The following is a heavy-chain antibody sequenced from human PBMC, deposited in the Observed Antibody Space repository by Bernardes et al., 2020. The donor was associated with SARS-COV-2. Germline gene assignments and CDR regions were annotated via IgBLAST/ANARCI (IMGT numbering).Heavy chain of an antibody. CDR3: ARDLPYYYYGMDV. J-gene: IGHJ6*02. CDR2: IYHSGST. V-gene: IGHV4-4*02. CDR1: GGSISSSNW. Sequence: SETLSLTRAVSGGSISSSNWWSWVRQPPGKGLEWIGEIYHSGSTNYNPSLKSRVTISVDKSKNQFSLKLSSVTAADTAVYYCARDLPYYYYGMDVWGQGTTVTVSS.